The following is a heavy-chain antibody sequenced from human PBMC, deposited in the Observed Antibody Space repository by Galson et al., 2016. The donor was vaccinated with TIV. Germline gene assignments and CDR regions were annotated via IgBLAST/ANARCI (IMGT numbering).Heavy chain of an antibody. Sequence: LRLSCAASGFSFSSYSMNWVRQAPGKGLEWVSSISRGGSNYIYYADSVKGRFIISRDSAKNSLYLQMNSLRAEDTAAYYCTRDGPLFGVEIDYWGQGTLVTVSS. D-gene: IGHD3-3*01. CDR1: GFSFSSYS. CDR3: TRDGPLFGVEIDY. V-gene: IGHV3-21*01. J-gene: IGHJ4*02. CDR2: ISRGGSNYI.